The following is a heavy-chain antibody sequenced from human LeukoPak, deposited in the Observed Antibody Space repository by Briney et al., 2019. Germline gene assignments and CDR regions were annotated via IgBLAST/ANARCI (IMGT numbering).Heavy chain of an antibody. V-gene: IGHV3-49*04. CDR1: GFTFGDYA. J-gene: IGHJ4*02. D-gene: IGHD3-10*01. CDR2: IRSKAYGGTT. CDR3: TREPITMVRGLDY. Sequence: GGSLRLSCTASGFTFGDYAVSWVRQAPGKGLEWVGFIRSKAYGGTTEYAASVKGRFTISRDDSKSIAYLQMNSLKTEDTAVYYCTREPITMVRGLDYWGQGTLVTVSS.